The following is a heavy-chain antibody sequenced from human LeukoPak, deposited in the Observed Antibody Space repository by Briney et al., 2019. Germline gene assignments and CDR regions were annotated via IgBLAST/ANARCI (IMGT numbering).Heavy chain of an antibody. Sequence: GGSLRLSCAASGFTFKSYAMSWARQAPGKGLEWVSAICGSGGSTYYADPVKGRFTLSRENSKNTLYLQMNSLRAEDTAVYYCAKELLVVGYYDSSGYYFDYWGQGTLVTVSS. CDR1: GFTFKSYA. CDR3: AKELLVVGYYDSSGYYFDY. CDR2: ICGSGGST. J-gene: IGHJ4*02. D-gene: IGHD3-22*01. V-gene: IGHV3-23*01.